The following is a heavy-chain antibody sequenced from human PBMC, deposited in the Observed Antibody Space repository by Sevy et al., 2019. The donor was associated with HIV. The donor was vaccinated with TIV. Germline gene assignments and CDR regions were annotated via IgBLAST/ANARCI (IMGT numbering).Heavy chain of an antibody. V-gene: IGHV3-53*01. CDR1: GFTVSNNY. CDR2: IYRSGST. J-gene: IGHJ3*02. Sequence: GGSLRLSCAASGFTVSNNYMSWVRQAPGKGLEWVSVIYRSGSTYYADSVKGRFTISRDNSKNTLYLQMNSLRVEDTAVYYCARDGTKQWLAGGGTFDIWGQGTMVTVSS. D-gene: IGHD6-19*01. CDR3: ARDGTKQWLAGGGTFDI.